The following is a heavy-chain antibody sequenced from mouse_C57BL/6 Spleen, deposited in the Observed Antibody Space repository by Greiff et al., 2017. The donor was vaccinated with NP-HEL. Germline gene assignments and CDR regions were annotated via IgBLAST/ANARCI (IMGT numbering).Heavy chain of an antibody. CDR1: GFSLTSYG. CDR2: IWSGGST. D-gene: IGHD1-1*01. V-gene: IGHV2-2*01. J-gene: IGHJ3*01. Sequence: VKVVESGPGLVQPSQILSITCTVSGFSLTSYGVHWVRQSPGKGLEWLGVIWSGGSTDYNAAFISRLSISKDNSKSQVFFKMNSLQADDTAIYYCATNNYGSSRQEDWFAYWGQGTLVTVSA. CDR3: ATNNYGSSRQEDWFAY.